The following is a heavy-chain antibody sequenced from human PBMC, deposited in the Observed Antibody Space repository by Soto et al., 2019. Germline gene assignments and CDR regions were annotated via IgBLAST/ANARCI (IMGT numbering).Heavy chain of an antibody. V-gene: IGHV1-69*06. CDR2: IIPIFGTA. D-gene: IGHD2-2*01. Sequence: SVKVSCKASGGTFSSYAISWVRQAPGQGLEWMGGIIPIFGTANYAQKFQGRVTITADKSTSTAYMELSSLRSEDTAVYYCAREXESYCRSTSCLYNWFDPWGQGTLVTVSS. CDR1: GGTFSSYA. J-gene: IGHJ5*02. CDR3: AREXESYCRSTSCLYNWFDP.